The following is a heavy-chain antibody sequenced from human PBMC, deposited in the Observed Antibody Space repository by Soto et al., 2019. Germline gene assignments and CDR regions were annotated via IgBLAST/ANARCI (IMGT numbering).Heavy chain of an antibody. D-gene: IGHD3-3*01. J-gene: IGHJ4*02. Sequence: QLQLQESGPGLVKPSETLSLTCTVSGGSISSSSYYWGWIRQPPGKGLEWIGSIYYSGSTYYNPSLKSRVTISVDTSKNLSSLKLTSLTAADTAVYYCARQVPSDFWSGYSIDYWGQGTLVTVSS. CDR3: ARQVPSDFWSGYSIDY. CDR2: IYYSGST. V-gene: IGHV4-39*01. CDR1: GGSISSSSYY.